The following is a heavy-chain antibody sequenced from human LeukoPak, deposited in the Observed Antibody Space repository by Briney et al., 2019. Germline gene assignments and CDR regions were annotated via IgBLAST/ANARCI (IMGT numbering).Heavy chain of an antibody. V-gene: IGHV3-74*01. CDR1: GFTFSSYR. CDR2: INTDGSST. J-gene: IGHJ3*02. D-gene: IGHD6-19*01. CDR3: GRILYSSKNAFDI. Sequence: GGSLRLSCAASGFTFSSYRMYWVRQAPGKGLVWVSRINTDGSSTNYADSVKGRFTISRDNAKDTLYLQMNSLRAEDTAVYYCGRILYSSKNAFDIWGQGTMVTVSS.